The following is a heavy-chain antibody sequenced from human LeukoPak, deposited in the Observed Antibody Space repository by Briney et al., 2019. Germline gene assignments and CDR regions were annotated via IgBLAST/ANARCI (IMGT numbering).Heavy chain of an antibody. Sequence: GGSLRLSCAVSGITLSNYGMSWVRQAPGKGLGWVAGISGSGGGTNYADSVKGRFTISRDNPKNTLFLQMNNLRAEDTAVYFCAKRGVVIRVILVGFHKEAYYFDSWGQGALVTVSS. J-gene: IGHJ4*02. D-gene: IGHD3-22*01. CDR2: ISGSGGGT. CDR1: GITLSNYG. CDR3: AKRGVVIRVILVGFHKEAYYFDS. V-gene: IGHV3-23*01.